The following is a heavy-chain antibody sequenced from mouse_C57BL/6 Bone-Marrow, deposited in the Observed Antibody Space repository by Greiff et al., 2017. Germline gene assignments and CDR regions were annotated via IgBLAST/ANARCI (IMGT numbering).Heavy chain of an antibody. CDR1: GYTFTSYW. CDR3: ARPVFAY. D-gene: IGHD1-1*01. Sequence: QVHVKQPGAELVKPGASVKLSCKASGYTFTSYWMHWVKQRPGQGLEWIGMIHPNSGSTNYNEKFKSKATLTVDKSSSTAYMQLSSLTSEDSAVYYCARPVFAYWGQGTLVTVSA. CDR2: IHPNSGST. J-gene: IGHJ3*01. V-gene: IGHV1-64*01.